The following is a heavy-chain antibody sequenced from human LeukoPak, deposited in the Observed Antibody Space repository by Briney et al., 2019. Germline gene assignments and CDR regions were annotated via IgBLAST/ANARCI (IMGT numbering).Heavy chain of an antibody. Sequence: ASVKVPCKASGYTFTSYDINWVRQATGQGLEWMGWMNPNSGNTGYAQKFQGRVTMTRNTSISTAYMELSSLRSEDTAVYYCARGRSPMVRGLLDYWGQGTLVTVSS. J-gene: IGHJ4*02. CDR2: MNPNSGNT. CDR1: GYTFTSYD. V-gene: IGHV1-8*01. CDR3: ARGRSPMVRGLLDY. D-gene: IGHD3-10*01.